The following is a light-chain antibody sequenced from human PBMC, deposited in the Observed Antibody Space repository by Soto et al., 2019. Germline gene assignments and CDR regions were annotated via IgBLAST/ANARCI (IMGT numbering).Light chain of an antibody. J-gene: IGLJ1*01. Sequence: QSTLTQPPSLSASPVQSITISCTRTSTDVGGYNYVSWYQQHPGNAHKLIIYGVTNRPSGVSHRFSASNSANTASLAIPGLLPEEEADYYCSSYTPRSTYVFGAGTKVTVL. CDR3: SSYTPRSTYV. V-gene: IGLV2-14*03. CDR2: GVT. CDR1: STDVGGYNY.